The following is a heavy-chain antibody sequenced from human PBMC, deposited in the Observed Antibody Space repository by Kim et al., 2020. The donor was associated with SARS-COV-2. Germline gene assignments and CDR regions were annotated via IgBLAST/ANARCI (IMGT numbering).Heavy chain of an antibody. V-gene: IGHV3-23*01. CDR1: GFTFSSYA. Sequence: GGSLRLSCAASGFTFSSYAMSWVRQAPGKGLEWVSAISGSGGSTYYADSVKGRFTISRDNSKNTLYLQMNSLRAEDTAVYYCAKAASHIVVVPAALNWFDPWGQGTLVTVSS. D-gene: IGHD2-2*01. J-gene: IGHJ5*02. CDR2: ISGSGGST. CDR3: AKAASHIVVVPAALNWFDP.